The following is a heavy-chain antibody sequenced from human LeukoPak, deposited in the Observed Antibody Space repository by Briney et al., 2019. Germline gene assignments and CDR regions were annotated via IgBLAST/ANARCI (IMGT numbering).Heavy chain of an antibody. CDR2: IFIGDNT. Sequence: GGSLRLSCAASRFTLSIHYMSWVRPAPGRGLGWDSAIFIGDNTYYADSVKGRFTIPRDNSKNTLYLQMNSLRADDTAVYYCARAGRRSYYGSLDYWGQGTLL. CDR3: ARAGRRSYYGSLDY. J-gene: IGHJ4*02. CDR1: RFTLSIHY. D-gene: IGHD1-26*01. V-gene: IGHV3-66*01.